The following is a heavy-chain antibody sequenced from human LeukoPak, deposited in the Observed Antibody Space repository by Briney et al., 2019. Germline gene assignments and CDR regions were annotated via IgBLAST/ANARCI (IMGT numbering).Heavy chain of an antibody. D-gene: IGHD1-14*01. J-gene: IGHJ3*02. V-gene: IGHV3-66*01. CDR2: MYSGGST. CDR1: GFTVSSEY. CDR3: ARGGPEDAFDI. Sequence: GGSLRLSCVASGFTVSSEYMSWVRQAPGKGLEWVSVMYSGGSTYYADSVKERFIISRDSSRNTLYLQMNSLRAEDTAVYYCARGGPEDAFDIWGQGTLVTVSS.